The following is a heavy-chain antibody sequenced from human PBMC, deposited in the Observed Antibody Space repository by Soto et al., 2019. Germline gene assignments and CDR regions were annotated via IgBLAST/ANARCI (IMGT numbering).Heavy chain of an antibody. CDR1: GASMGARDYY. J-gene: IGHJ6*02. V-gene: IGHV4-39*07. Sequence: SETLSLTCSVSGASMGARDYYWGWIRQPPGKGLEWIGSIHHSGSTYYNPSLKSRVTMSVDTSKNQFSLKLSSVTAADTAVYYCARDPTTDYYYGMDVWGQGTTVT. CDR2: IHHSGST. CDR3: ARDPTTDYYYGMDV. D-gene: IGHD4-17*01.